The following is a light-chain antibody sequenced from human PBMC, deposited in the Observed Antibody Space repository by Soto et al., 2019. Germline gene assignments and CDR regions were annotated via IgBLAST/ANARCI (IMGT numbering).Light chain of an antibody. CDR2: DVF. J-gene: IGKJ5*01. Sequence: AIQLTQSPSSLSASVGDTVTITCRASQGISSAFAWYQQRPGKVPKLLIYDVFSLQSGVPSRFSGSGSGTDVTLTISSLQPEDFATYSCQQFDTYPLTFGQGTRLEV. CDR1: QGISSA. CDR3: QQFDTYPLT. V-gene: IGKV1-13*02.